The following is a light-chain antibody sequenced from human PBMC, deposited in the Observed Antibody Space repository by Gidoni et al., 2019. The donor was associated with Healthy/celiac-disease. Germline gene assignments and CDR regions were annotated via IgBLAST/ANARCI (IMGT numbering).Light chain of an antibody. V-gene: IGKV1-5*03. J-gene: IGKJ4*01. CDR3: QQYNSYPLT. CDR1: QSISSW. CDR2: KAS. Sequence: DIQMTQSPSTLTASVGDRVTITCRASQSISSWLAWYQQKPGKAPKLLIYKASSLESGVPSRCSGSGSGTEFTRTISSLQPDDFATYYCQQYNSYPLTFGGGTKLEIK.